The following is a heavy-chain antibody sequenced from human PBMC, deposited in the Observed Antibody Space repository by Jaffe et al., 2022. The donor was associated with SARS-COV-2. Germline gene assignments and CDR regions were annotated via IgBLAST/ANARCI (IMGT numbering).Heavy chain of an antibody. CDR2: IKQDGSEK. CDR3: AREAFVVVPDALGYYFYYGMDV. CDR1: GFTFSSYW. Sequence: EVQLVESGGGLVQPGGSLRLSCAASGFTFSSYWMSWVRQAPGKGLEWVANIKQDGSEKYYVDSVKGRFTISRDNAKNSLYLQMNSLRAEDTAVYYCAREAFVVVPDALGYYFYYGMDVWGQGTTVTVSS. V-gene: IGHV3-7*03. J-gene: IGHJ6*02. D-gene: IGHD2-2*01.